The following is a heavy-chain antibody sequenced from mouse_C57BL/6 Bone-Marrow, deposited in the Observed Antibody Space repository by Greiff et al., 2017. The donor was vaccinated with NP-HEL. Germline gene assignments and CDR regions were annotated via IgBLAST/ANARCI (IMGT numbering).Heavy chain of an antibody. J-gene: IGHJ3*01. CDR2: ISSGSSTI. V-gene: IGHV5-17*01. CDR3: ARDYYYDGSWFAY. D-gene: IGHD2-4*01. Sequence: EVHLVESGGGLVKPGGSLKLSCAASGFTFSDYGMHWVRHAPEKGLEWVAYISSGSSTIYYADTVKGRFTISRDNAKNTLFLQMTSLRSEDTAMYYCARDYYYDGSWFAYWGQGTLVTVSA. CDR1: GFTFSDYG.